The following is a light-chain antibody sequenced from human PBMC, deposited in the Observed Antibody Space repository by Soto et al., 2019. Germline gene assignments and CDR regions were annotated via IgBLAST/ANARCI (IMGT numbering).Light chain of an antibody. CDR1: QSVSSSY. J-gene: IGKJ3*01. CDR2: GAS. CDR3: QQYGNSVFT. Sequence: EIVLTQSPGTLSLSPGERATLSCRASQSVSSSYLAWYQQKPGQAPRLLIYGASSRATGIPDRFSGSGSGRDFTLTISRLEPEDFAVYYCQQYGNSVFTFGPGTKGDFK. V-gene: IGKV3-20*01.